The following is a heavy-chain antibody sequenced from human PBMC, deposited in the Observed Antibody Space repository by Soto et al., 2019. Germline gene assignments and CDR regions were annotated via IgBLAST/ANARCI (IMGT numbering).Heavy chain of an antibody. CDR3: VKTPSYYSH. V-gene: IGHV3-64D*08. J-gene: IGHJ4*02. D-gene: IGHD3-10*01. CDR1: GFTFSSYA. CDR2: ISSDGGST. Sequence: GGSLRLSCSASGFTFSSYAMHWVRQAPGKRLEYVSGISSDGGSTNYADSVRGRFTISRDSSKNTLYLQMSSLRIEDTAVYYCVKTPSYYSHWGQGTLVTVSS.